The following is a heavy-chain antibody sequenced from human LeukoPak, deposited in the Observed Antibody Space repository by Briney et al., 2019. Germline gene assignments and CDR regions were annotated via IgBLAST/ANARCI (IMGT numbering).Heavy chain of an antibody. CDR1: GYTFTSYY. D-gene: IGHD5-24*01. J-gene: IGHJ4*02. V-gene: IGHV1-46*01. CDR3: ARALRMATIPGVNMNYFDY. CDR2: INPIGGST. Sequence: GASVKVSCKASGYTFTSYYMHWVRQAPGQGLEWMGTINPIGGSTIYAQKFQGRVTTTRDTSTSTVYMELSSLRSEDTAVYYCARALRMATIPGVNMNYFDYWGQGTLVTVSS.